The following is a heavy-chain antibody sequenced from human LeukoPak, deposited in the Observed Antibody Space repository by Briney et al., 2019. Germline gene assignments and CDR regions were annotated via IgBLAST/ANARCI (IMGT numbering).Heavy chain of an antibody. CDR1: GFTFSSYW. J-gene: IGHJ5*02. D-gene: IGHD6-13*01. CDR3: ARVYSSRTFDP. Sequence: PGGSLRLCCAASGFTFSSYWMSWVRQAPGKGLEWVANIKQDGSEKYYVDSVKGRFTISRDNAKNSLYLQMNSLRAEDTAVYYCARVYSSRTFDPWGQGTLVTVSS. CDR2: IKQDGSEK. V-gene: IGHV3-7*01.